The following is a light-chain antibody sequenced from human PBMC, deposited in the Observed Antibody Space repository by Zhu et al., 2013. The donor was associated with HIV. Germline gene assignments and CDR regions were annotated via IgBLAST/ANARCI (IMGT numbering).Light chain of an antibody. J-gene: IGKJ4*01. Sequence: DTLMTQSPATVYVSLGERVTLSCRASRSVSTNLAWYQHKSGQAPRLLIYGASTRATGVPARFSGNGSGTEFTLTISSLQAEDVAVYYCQQYYSTPLTFGGGPRWRS. CDR1: RSVSTN. CDR2: GAS. V-gene: IGKV3-15*01. CDR3: QQYYSTPLT.